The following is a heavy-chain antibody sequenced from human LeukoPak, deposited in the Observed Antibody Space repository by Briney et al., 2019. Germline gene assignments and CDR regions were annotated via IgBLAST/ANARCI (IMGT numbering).Heavy chain of an antibody. CDR1: GGSISNYY. J-gene: IGHJ4*02. CDR2: IYYSGST. CDR3: ARVFSGLDY. Sequence: SETLSLTCTVSGGSISNYYWTWIRQPPGKGLELIGYIYYSGSTNYNPSLKSRVTISVDTSKNQFSQKLTSVTAADTAVYYCARVFSGLDYWGQGTLVTVSS. D-gene: IGHD2-8*02. V-gene: IGHV4-59*01.